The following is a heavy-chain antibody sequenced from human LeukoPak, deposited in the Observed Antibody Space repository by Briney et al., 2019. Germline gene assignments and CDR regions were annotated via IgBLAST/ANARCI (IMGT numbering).Heavy chain of an antibody. D-gene: IGHD2-21*01. CDR1: GFTFSNYW. CDR3: AKGPSYCGGNCYYYFDY. Sequence: GGSLRLSCAASGFTFSNYWMSWVRQAPGKGLEWVANIKEDGSDKDYVDSVKGRFAISRDNAKNSLYLQMNSLRAEDTAVYYCAKGPSYCGGNCYYYFDYWGQGTLVTVSS. V-gene: IGHV3-7*01. J-gene: IGHJ4*02. CDR2: IKEDGSDK.